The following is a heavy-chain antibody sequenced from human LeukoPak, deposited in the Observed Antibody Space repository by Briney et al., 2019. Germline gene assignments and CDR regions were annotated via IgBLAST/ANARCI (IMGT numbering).Heavy chain of an antibody. CDR2: IYSSGST. J-gene: IGHJ4*02. Sequence: SETLSLTCTVSGGSITGYYWSWIRQPAGKGLEWIGRIYSSGSTNYNPSLKSRVTISVDRSKNQFSLKLDSVTAADTALYHCARDLYGYASDWHGGYYFDYWGQGTLLTVSS. CDR1: GGSITGYY. D-gene: IGHD2-2*01. V-gene: IGHV4-4*07. CDR3: ARDLYGYASDWHGGYYFDY.